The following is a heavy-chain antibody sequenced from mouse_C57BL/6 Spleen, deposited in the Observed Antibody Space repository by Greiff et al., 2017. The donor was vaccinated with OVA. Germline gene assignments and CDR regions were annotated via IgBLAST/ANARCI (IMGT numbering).Heavy chain of an antibody. D-gene: IGHD2-1*01. CDR1: GYTFTIYS. V-gene: IGHV1-47*01. CDR3: ARQRWYKWIFDY. Sequence: QVQLKESGAELVKPGASVKMSCKASGYTFTIYSIEWMKQNHGKSLEWIGNFYPYNDDTKYNEKFKGKATLTVEKSSSTVYLELSLLTSNDSAVYYCARQRWYKWIFDYWGQGTTLTVSS. J-gene: IGHJ2*01. CDR2: FYPYNDDT.